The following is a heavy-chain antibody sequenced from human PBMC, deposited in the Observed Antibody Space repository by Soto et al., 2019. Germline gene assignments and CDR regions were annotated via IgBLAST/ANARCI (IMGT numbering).Heavy chain of an antibody. V-gene: IGHV3-21*01. CDR1: GFLFNSYG. CDR2: ISSTSTYI. J-gene: IGHJ4*02. CDR3: MRDRSPGMVCPDFAF. Sequence: EVQLVESGGGLAKPGGSLRLSCAASGFLFNSYGMNWVRLSPGRGLEWISSISSTSTYIEYADSVKGRFIISRDNAENSLFLQLNSLSAEDTAVYYCMRDRSPGMVCPDFAFWCQGAVVTVSS. D-gene: IGHD3-10*01.